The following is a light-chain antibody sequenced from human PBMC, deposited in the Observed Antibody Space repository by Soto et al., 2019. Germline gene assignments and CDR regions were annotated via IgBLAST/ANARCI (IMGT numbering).Light chain of an antibody. CDR3: HQCIDGWT. V-gene: IGKV1-5*01. CDR1: QRINNR. CDR2: DAS. J-gene: IGKJ1*01. Sequence: DIQMTQSPSTLSSSLGDRATITCRASQRINNRLAWYQQKPGQAPNLLIYDASSLESGVPSRFRGSGSETEFTLTISGLQPDVFATYYCHQCIDGWTFGQGTKVEIK.